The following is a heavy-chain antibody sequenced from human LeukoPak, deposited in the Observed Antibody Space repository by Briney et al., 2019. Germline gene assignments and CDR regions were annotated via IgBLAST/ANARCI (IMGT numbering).Heavy chain of an antibody. J-gene: IGHJ6*04. CDR2: IIPILGTA. CDR3: ARGSLWFGELLYNYYGMDV. V-gene: IGHV1-69*13. Sequence: GASVTVSCKASGGTFSSYAISWVRQAPGQGLEWMGGIIPILGTANYAQKFQGRVTITADESTSTAYMELSSLRSEDTAVYYCARGSLWFGELLYNYYGMDVWCKGTTVTVSS. CDR1: GGTFSSYA. D-gene: IGHD3-10*01.